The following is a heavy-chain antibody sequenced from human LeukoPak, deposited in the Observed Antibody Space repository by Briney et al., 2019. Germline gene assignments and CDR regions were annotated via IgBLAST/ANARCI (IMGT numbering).Heavy chain of an antibody. J-gene: IGHJ5*02. Sequence: SDTLSLTCTVSGDAVSSDSYTWTWIRQPPGKGLEWIGHIYDNRISNYNPSLKSRVIISADTSKNQFSLKLRLVTAADTAVYYCARDKDIYYGSGRFDPWGQGTLVTVSS. V-gene: IGHV4-61*01. CDR2: IYDNRIS. CDR1: GDAVSSDSYT. CDR3: ARDKDIYYGSGRFDP. D-gene: IGHD3-10*01.